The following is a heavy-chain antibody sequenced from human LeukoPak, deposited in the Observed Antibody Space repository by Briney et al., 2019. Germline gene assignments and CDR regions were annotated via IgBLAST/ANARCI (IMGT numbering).Heavy chain of an antibody. CDR3: AKEPRFLEWSDY. V-gene: IGHV3-23*01. CDR1: GFTFSSYG. CDR2: ISGSGGST. J-gene: IGHJ4*02. D-gene: IGHD3-3*01. Sequence: PGGSLRLSCAASGFTFSSYGMSWVRQAPGKGLEWVSFISGSGGSTYYADSVKGRFTMSRDTSKNTLYLEMNSLRAEDTAVYYCAKEPRFLEWSDYWGQGTLVTVSS.